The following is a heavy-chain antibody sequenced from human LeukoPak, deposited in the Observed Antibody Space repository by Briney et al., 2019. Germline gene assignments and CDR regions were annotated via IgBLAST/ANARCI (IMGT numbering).Heavy chain of an antibody. CDR3: ARDYYDTSGFLDYSYYMDV. CDR2: IYTSGST. Sequence: SETLSLTCTVSGGSISTGTYYWSWVRQPAGKGLEWIGRIYTSGSTNYNPYLKSRVTISVDTSKNQFSLKMSSVTAADTAVYYCARDYYDTSGFLDYSYYMDVWGKRTTVTISS. CDR1: GGSISTGTYY. D-gene: IGHD3-22*01. J-gene: IGHJ6*03. V-gene: IGHV4-61*02.